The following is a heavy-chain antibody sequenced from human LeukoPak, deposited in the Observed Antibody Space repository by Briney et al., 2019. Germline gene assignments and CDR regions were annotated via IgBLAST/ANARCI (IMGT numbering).Heavy chain of an antibody. Sequence: PGGSLRLSCAASGFTFSDYYMSWIRQAPGKGLEWVSYISCSGSTIYYADSMKGRFIISRDNAKTSLYLQMNRLRAEETAVYYGPRDPILAGYHCFDRWGQGTLVTVSS. J-gene: IGHJ5*02. D-gene: IGHD3-9*01. V-gene: IGHV3-11*01. CDR3: PRDPILAGYHCFDR. CDR2: ISCSGSTI. CDR1: GFTFSDYY.